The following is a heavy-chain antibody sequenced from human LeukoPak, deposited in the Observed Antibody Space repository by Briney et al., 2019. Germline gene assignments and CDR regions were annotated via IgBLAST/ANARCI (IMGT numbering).Heavy chain of an antibody. V-gene: IGHV4-59*12. CDR2: IYHTGST. Sequence: PSETLSLTCTVSGGSISAYYWNWIRQSPGKGLEWIGYIYHTGSTKHNPSLKSRVTISVDTSKNQFSLKLSSVTAADTAVYYCARRKVGDSSGYYPDAFDIWGQGTMVTVSS. CDR1: GGSISAYY. J-gene: IGHJ3*02. D-gene: IGHD3-22*01. CDR3: ARRKVGDSSGYYPDAFDI.